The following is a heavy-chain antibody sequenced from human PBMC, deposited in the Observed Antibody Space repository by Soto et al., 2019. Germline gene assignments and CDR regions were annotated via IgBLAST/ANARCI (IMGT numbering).Heavy chain of an antibody. Sequence: QVHLVQSGSEVRKPGASVKISCEASGNSFTTSAIHWVRQAPGQRPEWMGWINAGNGYIKYSQTFQGRVTITRDTSASTVYMELSSLKYEDTGIYYCTRESAPWGFEHWGQGTRVTVSS. J-gene: IGHJ4*02. V-gene: IGHV1-3*01. CDR1: GNSFTTSA. CDR2: INAGNGYI. D-gene: IGHD7-27*01. CDR3: TRESAPWGFEH.